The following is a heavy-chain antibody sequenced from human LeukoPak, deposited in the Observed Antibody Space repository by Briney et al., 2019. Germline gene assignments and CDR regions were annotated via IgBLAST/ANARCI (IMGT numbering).Heavy chain of an antibody. D-gene: IGHD6-13*01. CDR1: GFTFSSYS. Sequence: GGSLRLSCAASGFTFSSYSMNWVRQAPGKGLEWVSSISSSSYIYYADSVKGRFTISRDNAKNTLYLQMNSLRAEDTAVYYCGYSSWRRPNWFDPWGQGTLVTVSS. J-gene: IGHJ5*02. CDR2: ISSSSYI. CDR3: GYSSWRRPNWFDP. V-gene: IGHV3-21*01.